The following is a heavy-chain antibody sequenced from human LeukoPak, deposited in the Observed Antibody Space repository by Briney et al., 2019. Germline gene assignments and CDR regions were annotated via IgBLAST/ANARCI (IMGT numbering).Heavy chain of an antibody. CDR3: ALNRRGIAAAGTDGEYYFDY. D-gene: IGHD6-13*01. V-gene: IGHV1-2*04. J-gene: IGHJ4*02. CDR2: INPNSGGT. Sequence: ASVKVSCKASGYTFTGYYMHWVRQAPGQGLEWMGWINPNSGGTNYAQKFQGWVTMTRDTSISTAYMELSRLRSDDTAVYYCALNRRGIAAAGTDGEYYFDYWGQGTLVTVSS. CDR1: GYTFTGYY.